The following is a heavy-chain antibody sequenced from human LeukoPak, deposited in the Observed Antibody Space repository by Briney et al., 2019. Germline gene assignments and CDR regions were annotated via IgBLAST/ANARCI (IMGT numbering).Heavy chain of an antibody. CDR3: ARRGEWQLVPVDTWFDP. J-gene: IGHJ5*02. D-gene: IGHD6-6*01. V-gene: IGHV5-51*01. Sequence: GESLKISCKASGYSFTSYWIGWVRQMPGEGLEWMGIIYPADSDTTYSPSFQGQVTISADKSISTAYLQWSSLKASDTAMYYCARRGEWQLVPVDTWFDPWGQGTLVTVSS. CDR1: GYSFTSYW. CDR2: IYPADSDT.